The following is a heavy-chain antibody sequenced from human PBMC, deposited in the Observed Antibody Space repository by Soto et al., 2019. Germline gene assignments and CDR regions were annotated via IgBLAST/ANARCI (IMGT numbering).Heavy chain of an antibody. CDR3: AKPPWAWGTNRFDP. J-gene: IGHJ5*02. V-gene: IGHV3-23*01. Sequence: RLSCAASGFTFSSYAMSWVRQAPGKGLEWVSAISGSGGSTYYADSVKGRFTISRDNSKNTLYLQMNSLRAEDTAVYYCAKPPWAWGTNRFDPWGQGTLVTVSS. D-gene: IGHD1-1*01. CDR2: ISGSGGST. CDR1: GFTFSSYA.